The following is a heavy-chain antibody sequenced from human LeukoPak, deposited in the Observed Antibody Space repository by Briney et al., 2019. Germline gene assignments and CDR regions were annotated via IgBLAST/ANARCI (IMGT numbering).Heavy chain of an antibody. CDR1: GFTFSSYS. Sequence: GGSLRLSCAASGFTFSSYSMNWVRQAPGKGLEWVSSISSSSSYIYYADSLKGRFTISRDNAKNSLYLQMDSLRAEDTAVYYCASDGYNSFDNCGQGTLVTVSS. CDR3: ASDGYNSFDN. V-gene: IGHV3-21*01. CDR2: ISSSSSYI. D-gene: IGHD5-24*01. J-gene: IGHJ4*02.